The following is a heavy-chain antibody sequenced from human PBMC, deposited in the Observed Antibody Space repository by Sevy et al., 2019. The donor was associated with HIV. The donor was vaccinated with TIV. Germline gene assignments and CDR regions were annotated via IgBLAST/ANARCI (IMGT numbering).Heavy chain of an antibody. CDR3: ARPYSSGSTGAFDI. CDR1: GGSIRTYL. CDR2: IFYGGSA. V-gene: IGHV4-59*08. D-gene: IGHD6-19*01. J-gene: IGHJ3*02. Sequence: SETLSLTCTVSGGSIRTYLWTWIRQPPGKGLEYIGNIFYGGSANYNPSLKSRVTISVGTSTNQLSLRLSSVTAADTAVYYCARPYSSGSTGAFDIWGQGTMVTVSS.